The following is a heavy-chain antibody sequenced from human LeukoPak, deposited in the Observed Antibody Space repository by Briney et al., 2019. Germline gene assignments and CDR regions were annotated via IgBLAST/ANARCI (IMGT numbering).Heavy chain of an antibody. Sequence: ASVKVSCKASGYTFTSYYMHWVRQAPAQGLEWMGIINPSGGSTSYAQKFQGRVTMTRDTSTSTVYMELSSLRSEDTAVYYCARAARYCSGGCCYFDYWGQGTLVTVSS. J-gene: IGHJ4*02. V-gene: IGHV1-46*01. CDR1: GYTFTSYY. D-gene: IGHD2-15*01. CDR3: ARAARYCSGGCCYFDY. CDR2: INPSGGST.